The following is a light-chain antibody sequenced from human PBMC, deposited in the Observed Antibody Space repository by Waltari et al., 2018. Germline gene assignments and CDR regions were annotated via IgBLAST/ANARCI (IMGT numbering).Light chain of an antibody. J-gene: IGKJ5*01. CDR3: QQYNNGPPIT. CDR1: QSVSSN. Sequence: EIVMPQSPATLSVSQAERATLSCRARQSVSSNLAWYQQKPGQASRLLSYGASTSATCIPARFSGSWSGTEFTLTISSLQSEDFAVYYGQQYNNGPPITFGQVTRLEIK. V-gene: IGKV3-15*01. CDR2: GAS.